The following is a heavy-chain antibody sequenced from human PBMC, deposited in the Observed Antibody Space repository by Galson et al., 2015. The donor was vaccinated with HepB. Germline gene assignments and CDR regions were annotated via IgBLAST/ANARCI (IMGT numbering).Heavy chain of an antibody. D-gene: IGHD3-10*01. J-gene: IGHJ4*02. CDR2: ISFDGGNK. V-gene: IGHV3-30-3*01. CDR3: AGSSSGSYWGPTFDY. Sequence: SLRLSCAASGFTFSRYAMHWVRQAPGKGLEWVAVISFDGGNKYYSDSVKGRFTVSRDHSKNTLYLQMNSLRAEDTAIYYCAGSSSGSYWGPTFDYRGQGTLVTVSS. CDR1: GFTFSRYA.